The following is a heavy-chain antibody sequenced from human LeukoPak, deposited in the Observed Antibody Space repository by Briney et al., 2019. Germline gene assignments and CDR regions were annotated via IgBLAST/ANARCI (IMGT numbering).Heavy chain of an antibody. CDR1: GFTFSRFW. CDR3: ARDGGTAAAGRSLDY. Sequence: PGGSLRLSCAASGFTFSRFWMTWVRQAPGKGLEWVAKMDLDGREKDYVDSVKGRFTISRDNAKNSLFLQMNSLRAEDTAIYYCARDGGTAAAGRSLDYWGQGTLVTVSS. D-gene: IGHD6-13*01. CDR2: MDLDGREK. V-gene: IGHV3-7*01. J-gene: IGHJ4*02.